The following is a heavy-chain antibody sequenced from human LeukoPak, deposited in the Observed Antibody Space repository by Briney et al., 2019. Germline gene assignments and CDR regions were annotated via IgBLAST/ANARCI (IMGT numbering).Heavy chain of an antibody. CDR3: ASTTVTFEDFDY. V-gene: IGHV1-8*01. D-gene: IGHD4-17*01. Sequence: GASVKVSCKASGYTFTSYDINWVRQATGQGLEWMGWMNPNSGNTGYSQKFQGRVTLTRNPSISTAYMALSSLRSEDTAVYYCASTTVTFEDFDYWGQRTLVTVSS. J-gene: IGHJ4*02. CDR1: GYTFTSYD. CDR2: MNPNSGNT.